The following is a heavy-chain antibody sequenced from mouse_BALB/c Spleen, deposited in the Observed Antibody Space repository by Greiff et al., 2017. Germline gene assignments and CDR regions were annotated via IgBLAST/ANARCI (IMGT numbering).Heavy chain of an antibody. Sequence: EVKLVESGAELVKPGASVKLSCTASGFNIKDTYMHWVKQRPEQGLEWIGRIDPANGNTKYDPKFQGKATITADTSSNTAYLQLSSLTSEDTAVYYCARGGYGWFAYWGEGTLVTVSA. J-gene: IGHJ3*01. D-gene: IGHD2-2*01. CDR2: IDPANGNT. CDR3: ARGGYGWFAY. V-gene: IGHV14-3*02. CDR1: GFNIKDTY.